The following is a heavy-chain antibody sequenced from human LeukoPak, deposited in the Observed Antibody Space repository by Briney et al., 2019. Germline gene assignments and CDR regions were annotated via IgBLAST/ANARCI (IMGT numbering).Heavy chain of an antibody. D-gene: IGHD4-23*01. Sequence: ASVKVSCKASGYTFTGYYIHWVRLAPGQGLEWMGWLNPNSGGTNYAQKFQGRVTMTRDTSISTAYMELSSLKSEDTAVYYCARTHPRQTTVVRYFDYWGQGTLVTVSS. CDR2: LNPNSGGT. CDR3: ARTHPRQTTVVRYFDY. CDR1: GYTFTGYY. V-gene: IGHV1-2*02. J-gene: IGHJ4*02.